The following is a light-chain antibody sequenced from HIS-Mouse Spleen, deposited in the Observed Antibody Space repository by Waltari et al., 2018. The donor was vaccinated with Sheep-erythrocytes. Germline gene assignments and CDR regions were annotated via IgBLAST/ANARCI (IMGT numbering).Light chain of an antibody. CDR2: EDS. V-gene: IGLV3-10*01. J-gene: IGLJ3*02. CDR3: YSTDSSGNHWV. Sequence: SYELTQPPSVSVSPGQTARITCSGDALPKKYAYWYQQKSGQAPVLVIYEDSKRPSGNPERFSGSTSGRIATLTISGAQVEDEADYYCYSTDSSGNHWVFGGGTKLTVL. CDR1: ALPKKY.